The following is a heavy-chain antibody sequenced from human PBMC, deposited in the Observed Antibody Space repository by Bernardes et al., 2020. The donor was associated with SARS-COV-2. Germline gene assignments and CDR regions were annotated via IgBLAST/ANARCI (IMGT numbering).Heavy chain of an antibody. V-gene: IGHV3-30*18. CDR2: ISYDGSNK. D-gene: IGHD6-13*01. CDR1: GFTFSSYG. CDR3: AKDRVAAGTRWAKQNYYYYGMDV. Sequence: GGSLRLSCAASGFTFSSYGMHWVRQAPGKGLEWVAVISYDGSNKYYADSVKGRFTISRDNSKNTLYLQMNSLRAEDTAVYYCAKDRVAAGTRWAKQNYYYYGMDVWGQGTTVTVSS. J-gene: IGHJ6*02.